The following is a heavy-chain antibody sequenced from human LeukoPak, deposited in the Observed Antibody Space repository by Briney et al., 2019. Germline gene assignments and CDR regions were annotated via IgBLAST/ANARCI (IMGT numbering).Heavy chain of an antibody. J-gene: IGHJ4*02. CDR2: IIPIFGTA. CDR1: GGTYNSYA. V-gene: IGHV1-69*13. Sequence: ASVKVSCKASGGTYNSYAISWVRQAPGQGLEWMGGIIPIFGTANYAQKFQGRVTITADESTSTAYMELSSLRSEDTAVYYCYTEGSGSYGDYWGQGTLVTVSS. D-gene: IGHD3-10*01. CDR3: YTEGSGSYGDY.